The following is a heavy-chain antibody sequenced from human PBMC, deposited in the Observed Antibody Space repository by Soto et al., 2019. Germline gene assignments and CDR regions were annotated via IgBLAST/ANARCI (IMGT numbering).Heavy chain of an antibody. CDR2: IDPSDSQT. J-gene: IGHJ4*02. D-gene: IGHD3-22*01. V-gene: IGHV5-10-1*01. CDR3: ARQIYDSDNGPNFQYYFES. CDR1: GYSFAGYW. Sequence: GESLKISCKGSGYSFAGYWITWVRQKPGKGLEWMGRIDPSDSQTYYSPSFRGHVTISATKSITTVFLQWSSLRASDTAMYYCARQIYDSDNGPNFQYYFESWGQGTPVTVS.